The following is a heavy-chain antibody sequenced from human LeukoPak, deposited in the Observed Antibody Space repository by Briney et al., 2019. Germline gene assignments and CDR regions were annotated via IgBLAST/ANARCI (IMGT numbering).Heavy chain of an antibody. CDR3: ARVFDVDYFSATGYSDY. V-gene: IGHV3-21*06. CDR2: ITSSGTYI. CDR1: GFSFNSFS. D-gene: IGHD2/OR15-2a*01. J-gene: IGHJ4*02. Sequence: GGSLRLSCAASGFSFNSFSMNWVRQAPGRGLEWVSYITSSGTYIYYADSVRGRFTISRDNARNSLYLQMDSLTDEDTAIYYCARVFDVDYFSATGYSDYWGQGVLVTVSS.